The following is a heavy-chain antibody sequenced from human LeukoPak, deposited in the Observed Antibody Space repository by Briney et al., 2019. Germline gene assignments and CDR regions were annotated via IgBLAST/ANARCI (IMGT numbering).Heavy chain of an antibody. CDR2: ISDSGGTT. V-gene: IGHV3-23*01. Sequence: GGSLRLSCAAPGFTFSSHAVSWVRQAPGKGLEWVSAISDSGGTTYYADSVKGRFTISRDNSKNTLYLQINSLRVEDTAVYYCAKDRLPMIRGVDYWGQGTLVTVSS. J-gene: IGHJ4*02. D-gene: IGHD3-10*01. CDR1: GFTFSSHA. CDR3: AKDRLPMIRGVDY.